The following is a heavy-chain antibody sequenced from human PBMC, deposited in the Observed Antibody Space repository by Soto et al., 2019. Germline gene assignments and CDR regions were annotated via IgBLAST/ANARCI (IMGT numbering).Heavy chain of an antibody. J-gene: IGHJ6*02. CDR2: LFWNDAK. V-gene: IGHV2-26*01. CDR1: GFSLSNRRMG. CDR3: ARIQTVAEYEGDYYFGYGMDV. D-gene: IGHD4-17*01. Sequence: QVTLKTSGPVLVKPTETLTLTCNVFGFSLSNRRMGVSWIRQPPGKALEWLAHLFWNDAKSYSTSLHSRLINSRGTSSPQVDLTMTDMDPVDTATYYCARIQTVAEYEGDYYFGYGMDVWGQGTTVTVSS.